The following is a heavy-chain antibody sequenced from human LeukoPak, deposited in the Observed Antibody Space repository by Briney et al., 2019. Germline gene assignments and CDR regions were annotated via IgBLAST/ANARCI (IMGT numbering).Heavy chain of an antibody. D-gene: IGHD3-10*01. V-gene: IGHV3-48*03. Sequence: PGGSLRLSCAASGFTFSSYEMNWVRQAPGKGREWVSYISCSGSTIYYADSVKGRFTISRDNAKNSLYLQMNSLRAEDTAVYYCARDLNMVRGVILGNYYYYYGMDVWGKGTTVTVSS. CDR3: ARDLNMVRGVILGNYYYYYGMDV. J-gene: IGHJ6*04. CDR1: GFTFSSYE. CDR2: ISCSGSTI.